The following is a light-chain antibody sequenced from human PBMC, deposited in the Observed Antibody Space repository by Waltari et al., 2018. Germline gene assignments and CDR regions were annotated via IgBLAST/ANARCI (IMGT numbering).Light chain of an antibody. CDR2: AAS. Sequence: DIQMTQSPSSVSASVGDRVSITCRSSQVLNSWLAWYQQKPGKAPKLLISAASRLKSGVPPRFSGAGSGRDFTLTISSLQPEDFATYYCQQADSFPFTFGPGTKVDIK. CDR1: QVLNSW. CDR3: QQADSFPFT. J-gene: IGKJ3*01. V-gene: IGKV1D-12*01.